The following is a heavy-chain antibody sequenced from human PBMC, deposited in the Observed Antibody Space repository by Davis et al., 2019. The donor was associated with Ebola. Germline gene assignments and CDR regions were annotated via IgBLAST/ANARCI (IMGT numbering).Heavy chain of an antibody. J-gene: IGHJ4*02. CDR3: ARDLHWAFDY. CDR2: IYYSGST. CDR1: GGSISSYY. D-gene: IGHD7-27*01. Sequence: PSETLSLTCTVSGGSISSYYWSWIRQPPGKGLEWIGYIYYSGSTNYNPSLKSRVTISVDTSKNQFSLKLSSVTAADTAVYYCARDLHWAFDYWGQGILVTVSS. V-gene: IGHV4-59*01.